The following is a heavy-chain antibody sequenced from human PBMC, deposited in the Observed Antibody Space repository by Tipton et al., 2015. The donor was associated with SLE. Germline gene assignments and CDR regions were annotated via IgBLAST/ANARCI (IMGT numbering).Heavy chain of an antibody. J-gene: IGHJ4*02. D-gene: IGHD2-8*01. CDR1: GGSFSDYS. CDR3: ARDCTTGVCYTTSFDY. Sequence: LRLSCAVYGGSFSDYSWSWIRQPPGKGLEWIGEINHSGSTNYNPSLKSRVTISIATSKNQFSLRLSSVTAADPAVYYCARDCTTGVCYTTSFDYWGQGTLVTVSP. CDR2: INHSGST. V-gene: IGHV4-34*01.